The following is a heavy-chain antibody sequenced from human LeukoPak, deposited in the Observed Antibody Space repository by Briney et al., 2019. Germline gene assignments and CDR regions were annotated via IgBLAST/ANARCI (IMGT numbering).Heavy chain of an antibody. CDR3: SYFYDSSGHYIY. Sequence: GGSLRLSCVASGFTFSRDWMSWVRQAPGKGLEWVSAISGSGDSAYYADSVKGRFTISRDNSKNTLYLQMNGLRAEDTAIYYCSYFYDSSGHYIYWGQGTLVTVSS. D-gene: IGHD3-22*01. CDR2: ISGSGDSA. J-gene: IGHJ4*02. V-gene: IGHV3-23*01. CDR1: GFTFSRDW.